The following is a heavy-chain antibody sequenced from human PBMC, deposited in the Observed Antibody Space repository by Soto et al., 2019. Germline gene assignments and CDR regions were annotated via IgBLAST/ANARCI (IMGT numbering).Heavy chain of an antibody. CDR3: AHREGSSGAFDI. Sequence: QITLKESGPTLVKPTQTLTLTCSFSGFSLSTTGVGVGWIRQPPGKALEWLALINWDYDKRYSPSLKSRLTITKDTSKNQVVLTMTNMHPVDTATYYCAHREGSSGAFDIWGQGTMVTVSS. V-gene: IGHV2-5*02. CDR1: GFSLSTTGVG. J-gene: IGHJ3*02. CDR2: INWDYDK. D-gene: IGHD6-6*01.